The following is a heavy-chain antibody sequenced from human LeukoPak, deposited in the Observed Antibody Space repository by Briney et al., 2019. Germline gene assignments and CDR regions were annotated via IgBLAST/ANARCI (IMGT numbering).Heavy chain of an antibody. V-gene: IGHV4-59*08. D-gene: IGHD6-6*01. Sequence: PSETLSLTCTVSGGSISSYYWSWIRQPPGKGLEWIGYIYYSGSTNYNPSLKSRVTISVDTSKNQFSLKLSSATAADTAVYYCARTEYSSSPYYYYYMDVWGKGTTVTVSS. J-gene: IGHJ6*03. CDR3: ARTEYSSSPYYYYYMDV. CDR2: IYYSGST. CDR1: GGSISSYY.